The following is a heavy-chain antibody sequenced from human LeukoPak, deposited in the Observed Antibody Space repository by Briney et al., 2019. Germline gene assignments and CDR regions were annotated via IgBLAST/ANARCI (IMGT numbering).Heavy chain of an antibody. V-gene: IGHV3-33*01. J-gene: IGHJ4*02. Sequence: GGSLRLSCAASGFTFSGYTMHWVRQAPGKGLEWVAVIWSDGSNKYYADSVKGRFTISRDNSKNTLYLQMNSLRAEDTAVYYCARESAAGSFFDYWGQGTLVTVSS. CDR1: GFTFSGYT. D-gene: IGHD6-13*01. CDR2: IWSDGSNK. CDR3: ARESAAGSFFDY.